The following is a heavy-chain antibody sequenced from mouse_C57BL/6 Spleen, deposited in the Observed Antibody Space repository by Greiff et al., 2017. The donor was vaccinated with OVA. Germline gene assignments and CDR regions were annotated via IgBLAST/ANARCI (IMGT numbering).Heavy chain of an antibody. V-gene: IGHV1-54*01. CDR1: GYAFTNYL. CDR3: ARGERGMDY. Sequence: QVQLQQSGAVLVRPGTSVKVSCKASGYAFTNYLIEWVKQRPGQGLEWIGVINPGSGGTNYNEKFKGKATLTADKSSSTAYMQLSSLTSEDSAVYFCARGERGMDYWGQGTSVTVSS. CDR2: INPGSGGT. J-gene: IGHJ4*01.